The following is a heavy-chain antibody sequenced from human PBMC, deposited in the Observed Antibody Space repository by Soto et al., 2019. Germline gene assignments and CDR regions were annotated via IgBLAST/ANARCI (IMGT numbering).Heavy chain of an antibody. D-gene: IGHD2-21*01. CDR2: ISWNGGSI. CDR3: AGIIQYGYMDV. Sequence: GGSLRLSCAASGFTFDDYAMHWVRQAPGKGLEWVSGISWNGGSIDYANSVKGRFTISRDNSKNTLYLQMGSLRAEDMAVYYCAGIIQYGYMDVWGKGTTVTVSS. CDR1: GFTFDDYA. J-gene: IGHJ6*03. V-gene: IGHV3-9*03.